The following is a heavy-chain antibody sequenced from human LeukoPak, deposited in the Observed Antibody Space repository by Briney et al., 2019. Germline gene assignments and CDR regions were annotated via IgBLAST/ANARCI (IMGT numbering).Heavy chain of an antibody. D-gene: IGHD2-15*01. J-gene: IGHJ5*02. Sequence: SETLSLTCTASGGSISSYYWSWIRQPPGKGLEWIVYIYYSGSTNYNPSLKSRVTISVDTSKNQFSLKLSSVTAADTAVYYCARGYCSGGSCYKNWFDPWGQGTLVTVSS. CDR3: ARGYCSGGSCYKNWFDP. CDR1: GGSISSYY. CDR2: IYYSGST. V-gene: IGHV4-59*08.